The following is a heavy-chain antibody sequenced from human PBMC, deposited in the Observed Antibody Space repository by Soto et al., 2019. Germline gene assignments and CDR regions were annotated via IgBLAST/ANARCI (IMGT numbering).Heavy chain of an antibody. CDR1: GYTFTHYY. D-gene: IGHD5-18*01. V-gene: IGHV1-46*01. J-gene: IGHJ4*02. CDR2: INPNGGST. CDR3: ATSVNSAMAFDY. Sequence: QVQLVQSGAEVKTPGASVKLSCKASGYTFTHYYIHWVRQAPGQGLEWMGIINPNGGSTTYAQKCRAGVTMTRDTSTSTVYMELSNLRSDDSAVYYCATSVNSAMAFDYWGQGTLVTFSS.